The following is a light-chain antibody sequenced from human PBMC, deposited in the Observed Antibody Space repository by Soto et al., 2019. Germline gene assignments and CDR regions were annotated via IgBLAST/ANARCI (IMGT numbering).Light chain of an antibody. V-gene: IGLV2-14*01. Sequence: QSALTQPASVSGSPGQSITISCTGTSSDVGTNNYVSWYQQHPGKAPKLISYEVSGRPSGVSNRFSGSKSGNTASLTISGLQAEDEAYYYCCSYSSSTDYVFGTGTKVTVL. CDR1: SSDVGTNNY. CDR3: CSYSSSTDYV. CDR2: EVS. J-gene: IGLJ1*01.